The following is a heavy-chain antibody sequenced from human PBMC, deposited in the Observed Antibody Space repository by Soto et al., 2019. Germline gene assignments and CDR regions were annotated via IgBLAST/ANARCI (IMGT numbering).Heavy chain of an antibody. CDR2: IFSNDEK. V-gene: IGHV2-26*01. CDR3: ARTPYDSTGYYSPY. J-gene: IGHJ4*02. CDR1: GFSLKNSRMG. Sequence: SGPTLVNPTETLTLTCTVSGFSLKNSRMGVSWIRQPPGKALEWLAHIFSNDEKSYSTSLKSRLTISKDTSKGQVVLTMTNMDPVDTATYYCARTPYDSTGYYSPYWGQGTLVTVSS. D-gene: IGHD3-22*01.